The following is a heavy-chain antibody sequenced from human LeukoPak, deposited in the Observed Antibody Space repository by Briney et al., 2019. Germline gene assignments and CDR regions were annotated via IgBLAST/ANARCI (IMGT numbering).Heavy chain of an antibody. CDR1: GFIFSGSS. J-gene: IGHJ4*02. Sequence: GGSLRLSCAASGFIFSGSSMHWVRQAPGKGLEWVSFIRFDATNKYYADSVKGRFTISRDNSKNTLYLQMNSLRAEDTAVFYCARDSGIAAAGTFDYWGQGTLVTVSS. CDR2: IRFDATNK. D-gene: IGHD6-13*01. V-gene: IGHV3-30*02. CDR3: ARDSGIAAAGTFDY.